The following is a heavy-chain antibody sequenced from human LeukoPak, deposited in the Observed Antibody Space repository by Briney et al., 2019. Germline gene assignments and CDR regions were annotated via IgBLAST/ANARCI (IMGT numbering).Heavy chain of an antibody. J-gene: IGHJ1*01. Sequence: GGSLRLSCAASGLTFSSYAMSWVRQAPGKGLEWVSAISGSGGSTYYADSVKGRFTISRDNSKNTLYLQMNSLRAEDTAVYYCAKASSGPLYFQHWGQGTLVTVSS. CDR2: ISGSGGST. CDR3: AKASSGPLYFQH. D-gene: IGHD3-22*01. CDR1: GLTFSSYA. V-gene: IGHV3-23*01.